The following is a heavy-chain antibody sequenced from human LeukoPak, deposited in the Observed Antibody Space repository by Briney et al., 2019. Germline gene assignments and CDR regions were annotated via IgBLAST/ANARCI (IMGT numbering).Heavy chain of an antibody. CDR3: ARGYSSGWYPPDY. Sequence: PGGSLRLSCAASGFTFSSYAVSWVRQAPGKGLEWVSAISGSGGNTNYADSVKGRFTISRDNSKNTLYLQMNSLRAEDTAVYYCARGYSSGWYPPDYWGQGTLVTVSS. V-gene: IGHV3-23*01. CDR1: GFTFSSYA. D-gene: IGHD6-19*01. CDR2: ISGSGGNT. J-gene: IGHJ4*02.